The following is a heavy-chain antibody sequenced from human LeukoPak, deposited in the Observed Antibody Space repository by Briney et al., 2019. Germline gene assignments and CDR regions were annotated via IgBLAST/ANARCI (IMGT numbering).Heavy chain of an antibody. CDR1: GFTFSTYG. J-gene: IGHJ3*02. D-gene: IGHD3-10*01. V-gene: IGHV3-33*01. Sequence: SGGSLRLSCAASGFTFSTYGMHWVRQAPGKGLEWVAVVWYDGSNKYYADSVKGRFTVSRDNSKNTLYLQMNSLRAEDTAIYYCARDRWFGDEDSFDIWGQGTRVTVSS. CDR2: VWYDGSNK. CDR3: ARDRWFGDEDSFDI.